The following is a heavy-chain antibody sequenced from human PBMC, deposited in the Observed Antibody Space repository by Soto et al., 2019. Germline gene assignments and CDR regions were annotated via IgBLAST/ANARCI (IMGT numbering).Heavy chain of an antibody. CDR3: ARLQREAGAYYYYGMDV. J-gene: IGHJ6*02. Sequence: PGESLKISCKGSGYSFTSYWISWVRQMPGKGLEWMGRIDPSDSYTNYSPSFQGHVTISADKSISTAYLQWSSLKASDTAMYYCARLQREAGAYYYYGMDVWGQGTTVPVSS. V-gene: IGHV5-10-1*01. CDR2: IDPSDSYT. D-gene: IGHD6-19*01. CDR1: GYSFTSYW.